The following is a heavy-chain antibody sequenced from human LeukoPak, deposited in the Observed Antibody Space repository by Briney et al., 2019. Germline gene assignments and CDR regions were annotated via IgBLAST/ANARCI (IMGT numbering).Heavy chain of an antibody. D-gene: IGHD6-19*01. J-gene: IGHJ5*02. Sequence: SETLSLTCTVSGGSISSSSYYWGWIRQPPGKELEWVGSIYYSGSTYYNPSLKSRVTISVDTSKNQFSLKLSSVTAADTAVYYCARNRGSSGWYFGFWFDPWGQGTLVTVSS. V-gene: IGHV4-39*01. CDR2: IYYSGST. CDR3: ARNRGSSGWYFGFWFDP. CDR1: GGSISSSSYY.